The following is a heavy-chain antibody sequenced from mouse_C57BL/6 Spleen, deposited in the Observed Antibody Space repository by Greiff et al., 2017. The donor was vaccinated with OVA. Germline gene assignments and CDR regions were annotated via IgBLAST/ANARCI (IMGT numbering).Heavy chain of an antibody. V-gene: IGHV5-9*01. CDR2: ISGGGGNT. Sequence: DVKLVESGGGLVKPGGSLKLSCAASGFTFSSYTMSWVRQTPEKRLEWVATISGGGGNTYYPDSVKGRFTISRDNAKNTLYLQMSSLRSEDTALYYCARHSTVVATRYFDVWGTGTTVTVSS. D-gene: IGHD1-1*01. J-gene: IGHJ1*03. CDR1: GFTFSSYT. CDR3: ARHSTVVATRYFDV.